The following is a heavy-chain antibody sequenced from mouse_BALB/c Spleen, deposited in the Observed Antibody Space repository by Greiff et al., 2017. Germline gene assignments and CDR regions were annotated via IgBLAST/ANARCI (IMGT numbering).Heavy chain of an antibody. J-gene: IGHJ1*01. D-gene: IGHD1-1*01. V-gene: IGHV3-2*02. Sequence: EVKLVESGPGLVKPSQSLSLTCTVTGYSITSDYAWNWIRQLPGNKLEWMGYISYSGSTSYNPSLKSRISITRDTSKNQYFLQLNSVTTEDTATYYCARYYAPNWYFDVWGAGTTVTVSS. CDR3: ARYYAPNWYFDV. CDR1: GYSITSDYA. CDR2: ISYSGST.